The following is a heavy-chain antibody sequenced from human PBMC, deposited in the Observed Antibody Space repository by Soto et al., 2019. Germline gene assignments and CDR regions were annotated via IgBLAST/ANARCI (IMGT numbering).Heavy chain of an antibody. J-gene: IGHJ3*01. CDR3: TTDGSFGGVVVAFQL. V-gene: IGHV3-15*07. Sequence: VQMVESGGGLVKPGGSLRLSCAVSGFSFRDAWMNWVRQAPGKGLEWVGRIKSRAAGGAIDYAAPVKGTSTTSRGDSEDTLYLQINSLKTEDTAMYYCTTDGSFGGVVVAFQLWGQGTMLSVSS. CDR2: IKSRAAGGAI. D-gene: IGHD3-10*01. CDR1: GFSFRDAW.